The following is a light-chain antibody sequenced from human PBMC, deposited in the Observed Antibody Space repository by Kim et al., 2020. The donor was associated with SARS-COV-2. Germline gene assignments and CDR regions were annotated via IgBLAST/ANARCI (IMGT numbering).Light chain of an antibody. Sequence: ASVGDRVTITCQASQDISNYLNWYQQKPGKAPKLLIYDASNLEAGVPSRFSGSGSGTDFTFTISSLQPEDIATYYCQQYDNLLITFGQGTRLEIK. J-gene: IGKJ5*01. V-gene: IGKV1-33*01. CDR3: QQYDNLLIT. CDR2: DAS. CDR1: QDISNY.